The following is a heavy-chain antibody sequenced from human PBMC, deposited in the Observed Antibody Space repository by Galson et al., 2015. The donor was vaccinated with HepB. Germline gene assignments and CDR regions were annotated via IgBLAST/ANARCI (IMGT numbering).Heavy chain of an antibody. CDR2: IWYDGSNK. J-gene: IGHJ3*02. D-gene: IGHD3-22*01. Sequence: SLRLSCAASGLTFSSYGMHWVRQAPGKGLEWVAVIWYDGSNKYYADSVKGRFTISRDNSKNTLYLQMNSLRAEDTAVYYCARGITMIVVGDAFDIWGQGTMVTVSS. V-gene: IGHV3-33*01. CDR3: ARGITMIVVGDAFDI. CDR1: GLTFSSYG.